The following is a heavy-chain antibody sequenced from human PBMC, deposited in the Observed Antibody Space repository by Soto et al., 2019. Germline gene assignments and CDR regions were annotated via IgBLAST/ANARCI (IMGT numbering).Heavy chain of an antibody. V-gene: IGHV4-4*07. D-gene: IGHD3-16*01. CDR1: GGCITNYY. CDR3: ARDDYKDGGNNWFDP. J-gene: IGHJ5*02. Sequence: DTLSLNCAVSGGCITNYYWSWVRQPAGKGLEWIGRMYTKERTNYNLSFKSRVTMSVDTSKNQFSLKLNAVTAADTAVYYCARDDYKDGGNNWFDPWGQGTLVPVSS. CDR2: MYTKERT.